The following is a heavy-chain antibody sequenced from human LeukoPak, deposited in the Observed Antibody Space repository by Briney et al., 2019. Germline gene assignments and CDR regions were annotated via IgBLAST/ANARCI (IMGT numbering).Heavy chain of an antibody. J-gene: IGHJ4*02. CDR3: AKDTTTSGTRFDY. D-gene: IGHD6-13*01. Sequence: VGSLRVSSAASGFTFYDYAMYWVRQAPGKGLEWVSLISGDGGSTYYADSLKGRFTISRDNSKNSLYLQMNSLRTEDTALYYCAKDTTTSGTRFDYWGQGPVALVSS. CDR2: ISGDGGST. CDR1: GFTFYDYA. V-gene: IGHV3-43*02.